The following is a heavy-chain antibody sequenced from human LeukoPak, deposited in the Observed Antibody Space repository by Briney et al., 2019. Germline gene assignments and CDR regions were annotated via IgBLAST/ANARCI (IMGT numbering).Heavy chain of an antibody. CDR1: GGTFSSYA. D-gene: IGHD4-17*01. CDR2: IIPIFGTA. Sequence: ASVKVSCKASGGTFSSYAISWVRQAPGQGLEWMGGIIPIFGTADYAQKFQGRVTITADESTSTAYMELGSLRSEDTAVYYCARADDYGDPFDYWGQGTLVTVSS. CDR3: ARADDYGDPFDY. J-gene: IGHJ4*02. V-gene: IGHV1-69*13.